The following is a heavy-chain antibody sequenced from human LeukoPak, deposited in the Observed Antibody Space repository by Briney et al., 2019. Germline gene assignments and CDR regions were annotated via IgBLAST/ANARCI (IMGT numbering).Heavy chain of an antibody. CDR3: ARGGEVLRYFDWLLPYIDY. CDR2: IYYSGST. D-gene: IGHD3-9*01. CDR1: GGSISSYY. Sequence: SETLSLTCTVSGGSISSYYWSWIRQPPGKGLEWIGYIYYSGSTNYNPSLKSRVTISVDTSKNQFSLKLSSVTAADTAVYYCARGGEVLRYFDWLLPYIDYWGQGTLVTVSS. V-gene: IGHV4-59*12. J-gene: IGHJ4*02.